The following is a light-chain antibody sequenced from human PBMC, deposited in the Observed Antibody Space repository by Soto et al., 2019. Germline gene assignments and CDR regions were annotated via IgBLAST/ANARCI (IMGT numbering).Light chain of an antibody. V-gene: IGKV3-15*01. CDR3: QQYNNWPWT. J-gene: IGKJ1*01. Sequence: EIVMTQSPATLSVSPGERATLSCRASQSVSSNLAWYQQKPGQAPRLLISGASTRATGIPARFSGSGSGTECTLTISSLQSEDFAVYYCQQYNNWPWTFGQGTKVEIK. CDR1: QSVSSN. CDR2: GAS.